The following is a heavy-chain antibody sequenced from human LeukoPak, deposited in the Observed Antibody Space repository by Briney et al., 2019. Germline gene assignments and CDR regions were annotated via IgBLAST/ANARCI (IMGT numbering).Heavy chain of an antibody. D-gene: IGHD3-16*02. V-gene: IGHV4-61*02. Sequence: SETLSLTCTVSGGSISSGSYYWSWIRQPAGKGLEWIGRIYTSGSTNYNPSLKSRVTISVDTSKNQFSLKLSSVTAADTAVYYCARLRDRVWGSYRPRYFDYWGQGTLVTVSS. J-gene: IGHJ4*02. CDR1: GGSISSGSYY. CDR3: ARLRDRVWGSYRPRYFDY. CDR2: IYTSGST.